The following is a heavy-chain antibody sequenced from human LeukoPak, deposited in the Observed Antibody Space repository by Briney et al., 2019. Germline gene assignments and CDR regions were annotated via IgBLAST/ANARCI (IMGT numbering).Heavy chain of an antibody. V-gene: IGHV3-7*01. CDR3: ARDLS. CDR2: IKQDGSEK. CDR1: GFTFSSYA. Sequence: SGGSLRLSCAASGFTFSSYAMDWVRQAPGKGLEWVANIKQDGSEKYYVDSVKGRFTISRDNAKNSLYLQMNSLRAEDTAVYYCARDLSWGQGTLVTVSS. J-gene: IGHJ4*02.